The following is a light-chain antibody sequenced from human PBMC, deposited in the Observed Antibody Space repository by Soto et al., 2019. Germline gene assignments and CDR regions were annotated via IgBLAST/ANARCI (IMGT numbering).Light chain of an antibody. Sequence: QSVLTQPASVSGSPGQSITISCTGTSSDVGGYNYVSWYQQHPGKAPKLMIYDVSNRPSGVSNRFSGSKSGNTASLTISGLQATDEAYYYCSSYTSSSTLLYVFGPGTKLTVL. J-gene: IGLJ1*01. CDR1: SSDVGGYNY. CDR2: DVS. CDR3: SSYTSSSTLLYV. V-gene: IGLV2-14*01.